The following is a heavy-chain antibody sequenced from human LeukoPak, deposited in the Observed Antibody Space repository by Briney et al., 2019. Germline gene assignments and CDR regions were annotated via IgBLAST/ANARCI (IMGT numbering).Heavy chain of an antibody. Sequence: GGSLRLSWAASGFTFSNAWMSWVRQAPGKGLGWVGRIKSKTDGGTTDYAAPVKGRFTISRDDSKNTLYLQMNSLKTEDTAVYYCTTDPIKNHGDYFDYWGQGTLVTVSS. V-gene: IGHV3-15*01. CDR1: GFTFSNAW. CDR3: TTDPIKNHGDYFDY. J-gene: IGHJ4*02. D-gene: IGHD1-14*01. CDR2: IKSKTDGGTT.